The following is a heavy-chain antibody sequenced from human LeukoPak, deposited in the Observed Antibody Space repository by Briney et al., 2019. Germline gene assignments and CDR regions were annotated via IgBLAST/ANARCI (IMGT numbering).Heavy chain of an antibody. Sequence: GGSLRLSCVASGFTLSSRSMNWVRQTPGKGLVWVSRIWGGSDSIYYADSVRGRFTISADNAKNSLSLQMSGLRDEDTAIYYCARDHDFALDYWGQGTLVTVSS. V-gene: IGHV3-48*02. CDR1: GFTLSSRS. J-gene: IGHJ4*02. CDR3: ARDHDFALDY. D-gene: IGHD1-1*01. CDR2: IWGGSDSI.